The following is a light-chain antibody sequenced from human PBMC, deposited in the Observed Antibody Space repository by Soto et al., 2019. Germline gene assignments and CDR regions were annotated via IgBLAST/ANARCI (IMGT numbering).Light chain of an antibody. CDR2: AAS. CDR1: QTITNF. V-gene: IGKV1-39*01. J-gene: IGKJ4*01. Sequence: DIQMTQSPSSLSASVGDRVTITCRASQTITNFLNWYQQKPGKAPKVLISAASSLQSGVPARSSASESGTDFTLTISSLQPEDFATYYYHQSHSTPITFDGGTKVE. CDR3: HQSHSTPIT.